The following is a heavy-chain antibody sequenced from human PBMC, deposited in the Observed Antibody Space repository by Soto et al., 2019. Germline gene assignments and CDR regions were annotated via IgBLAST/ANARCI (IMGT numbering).Heavy chain of an antibody. J-gene: IGHJ1*01. CDR2: IYYSGST. V-gene: IGHV4-39*01. CDR1: GGSISSSSYY. Sequence: SETPLTCTVSGGSISSSSYYWGWIRQPPGKGLEWIGSIYYSGSTYYNPSLKSRVTISVDTSKNQFSLKLSSVTAADTAVYYCARKRYSSGSFPPEYFQHWGQGTLVTVSS. CDR3: ARKRYSSGSFPPEYFQH. D-gene: IGHD6-19*01.